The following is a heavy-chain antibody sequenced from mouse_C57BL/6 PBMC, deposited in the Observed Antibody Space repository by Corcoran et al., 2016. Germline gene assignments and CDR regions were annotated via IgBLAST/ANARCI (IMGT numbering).Heavy chain of an antibody. CDR3: ARGDYYGSSEGAMDY. D-gene: IGHD1-1*01. J-gene: IGHJ4*01. CDR2: INTYSGVP. CDR1: GYTFTTYG. V-gene: IGHV9-3*01. Sequence: QIQLVQSGPELKKPGETVKISCKASGYTFTTYGMSWVKQAPGKGLKWMGWINTYSGVPTYADDFKGRFAFSLETSASTAYLQINNLKNEDTATYFCARGDYYGSSEGAMDYWGQGTSVTVSS.